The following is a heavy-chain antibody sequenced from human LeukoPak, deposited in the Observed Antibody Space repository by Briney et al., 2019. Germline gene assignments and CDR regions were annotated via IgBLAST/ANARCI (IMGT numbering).Heavy chain of an antibody. D-gene: IGHD3-22*01. CDR2: ISADAGTT. J-gene: IGHJ4*02. Sequence: GGSLRLSSEASGFTFRTYSINWVRQAPGKGLEWISYISADAGTTNYADSVKGRFTISRDNSESSLFLQMEGLRPEDTAVYYCATVNFYYDDSGYLPFDHWGQGTLVAISS. CDR3: ATVNFYYDDSGYLPFDH. V-gene: IGHV3-48*04. CDR1: GFTFRTYS.